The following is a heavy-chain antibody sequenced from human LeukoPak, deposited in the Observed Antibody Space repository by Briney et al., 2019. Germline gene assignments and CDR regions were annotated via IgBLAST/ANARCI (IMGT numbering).Heavy chain of an antibody. D-gene: IGHD2-2*01. J-gene: IGHJ4*02. Sequence: GGSLRLSCAASGYTFSSYAMHWVRQAPGKGLEWVAVISYDGSNKYYADSVKGRFTISRDNSKNTLYLQMNSLRAEDTAVYYCARSVVPAAFFDYWGQGTLVTVSS. CDR1: GYTFSSYA. V-gene: IGHV3-30*04. CDR2: ISYDGSNK. CDR3: ARSVVPAAFFDY.